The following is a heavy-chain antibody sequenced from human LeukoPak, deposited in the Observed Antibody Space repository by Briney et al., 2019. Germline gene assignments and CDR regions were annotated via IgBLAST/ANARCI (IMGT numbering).Heavy chain of an antibody. CDR3: ARDSSSGWYHAS. J-gene: IGHJ5*02. CDR1: GFTVSSNH. CDR2: IYSGGST. Sequence: GGSLRLSCAASGFTVSSNHMSWVRQAPGKGLEWVSVIYSGGSTYYADSVKGRFTISRDNSKNTVYLQMNSLRAEDTAVYYCARDSSSGWYHASWGQGPLVTVSS. V-gene: IGHV3-53*01. D-gene: IGHD6-19*01.